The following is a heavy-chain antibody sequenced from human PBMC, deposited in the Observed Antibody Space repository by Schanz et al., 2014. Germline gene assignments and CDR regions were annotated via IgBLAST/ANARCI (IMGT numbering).Heavy chain of an antibody. J-gene: IGHJ4*02. V-gene: IGHV3-7*02. CDR1: GFTVSSDH. Sequence: EVQLVESGGGFVQPGGSLGLSCVVSGFTVSSDHMSWVRQAPGKGLEWVANIKQDGSEKYYVDAVKGRFTISRDRFQNTLYLRMSSLRAEDTAVYYCARPRFDYGEVDYWGQGTLVTVSS. CDR2: IKQDGSEK. CDR3: ARPRFDYGEVDY. D-gene: IGHD4-17*01.